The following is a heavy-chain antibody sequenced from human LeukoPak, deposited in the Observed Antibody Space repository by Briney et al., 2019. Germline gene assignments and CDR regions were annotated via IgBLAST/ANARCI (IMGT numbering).Heavy chain of an antibody. J-gene: IGHJ4*02. CDR1: GGSISSYY. D-gene: IGHD6-25*01. CDR2: IYYSGST. Sequence: SETLSLTCTVSGGSISSYYWSWIRQPPGKGLEWIGYIYYSGSTNYNPSLKSRVTISVDTSKNQFSLKLSSVTAADTAVYYCARSYSSGYFDYWGQGTLVTVSS. V-gene: IGHV4-59*01. CDR3: ARSYSSGYFDY.